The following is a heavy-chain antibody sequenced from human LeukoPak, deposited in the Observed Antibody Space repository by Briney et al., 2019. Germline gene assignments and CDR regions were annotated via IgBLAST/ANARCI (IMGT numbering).Heavy chain of an antibody. CDR3: AREFDYYGSGSYNPRHFDY. Sequence: SETLSLTCAVSGYSISSGYYWGWIRQPPGKGLEWIGSIYHSGSTYYNPSLRSRVTISVDTSKNQFSLKLSSVTAADTAVYYCAREFDYYGSGSYNPRHFDYWGQGTLVTVSS. J-gene: IGHJ4*02. D-gene: IGHD3-10*01. CDR1: GYSISSGYY. V-gene: IGHV4-38-2*02. CDR2: IYHSGST.